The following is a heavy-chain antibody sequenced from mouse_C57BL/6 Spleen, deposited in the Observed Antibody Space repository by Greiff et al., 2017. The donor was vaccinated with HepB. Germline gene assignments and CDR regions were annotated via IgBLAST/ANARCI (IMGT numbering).Heavy chain of an antibody. CDR2: IYPGSGNT. Sequence: QVQLQQSGAELVRPGASVKLSCKASGYTFTDYYINWVKQRPGQGLEWIARIYPGSGNTYYNEKFKGKATLTAEKSSSTAYMQLSSLTSEDSAVYFCARADSSGYVWFAYWGQGTLVTVSA. J-gene: IGHJ3*01. CDR3: ARADSSGYVWFAY. V-gene: IGHV1-76*01. D-gene: IGHD3-2*02. CDR1: GYTFTDYY.